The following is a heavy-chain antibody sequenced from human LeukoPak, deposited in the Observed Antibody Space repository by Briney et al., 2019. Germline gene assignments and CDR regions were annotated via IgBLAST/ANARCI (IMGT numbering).Heavy chain of an antibody. J-gene: IGHJ6*02. CDR3: ARDQTLAAAGTDYYYGMDV. CDR2: IYSGGST. CDR1: GFTLSSNY. D-gene: IGHD6-13*01. Sequence: GGSLRLSCAASGFTLSSNYMSWVRQAPGKGLEWVSVIYSGGSTYYADSVKGRFTISRDNSKNTLYLQMNSLRAEDTAVYYCARDQTLAAAGTDYYYGMDVWGQGTTVTVSS. V-gene: IGHV3-53*01.